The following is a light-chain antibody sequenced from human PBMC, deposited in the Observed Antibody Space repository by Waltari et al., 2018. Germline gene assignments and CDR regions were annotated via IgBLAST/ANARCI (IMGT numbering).Light chain of an antibody. V-gene: IGKV1-39*01. CDR2: AAS. Sequence: DIQITQSLSSLSASVGDRVNITCRASQTIRRYLNWYQQKPGKAPNLLIYAASSLQIGVPSRFSGSGSGRDFTLIITSLQPEDFATYYCQQSYSFTRTFGQGTKVEIK. J-gene: IGKJ1*01. CDR3: QQSYSFTRT. CDR1: QTIRRY.